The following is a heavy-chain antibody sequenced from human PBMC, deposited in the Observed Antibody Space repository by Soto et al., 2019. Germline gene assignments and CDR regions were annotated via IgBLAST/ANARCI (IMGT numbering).Heavy chain of an antibody. Sequence: SETLSLTCTVSGGSVSSGSYYWSWIRQPPGKGLEWIGYIYYSGSTNYNPSLKSRVTISVDTSKNQFSLKLSSVTAAATAVYDCARVGCSSTSCYPDFDYWGQGTLVTVSS. CDR2: IYYSGST. V-gene: IGHV4-61*01. D-gene: IGHD2-2*01. CDR3: ARVGCSSTSCYPDFDY. J-gene: IGHJ4*02. CDR1: GGSVSSGSYY.